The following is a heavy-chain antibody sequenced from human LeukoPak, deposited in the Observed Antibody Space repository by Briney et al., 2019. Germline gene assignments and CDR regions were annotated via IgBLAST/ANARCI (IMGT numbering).Heavy chain of an antibody. CDR3: AKDNDSSGWYGVDY. CDR1: GFIFSDYY. Sequence: PGGSLRLSCAASGFIFSDYYMSWIRQAPGKGLEWVSAISGSGGSTYYADSVKGRLTISRDNSKNTLYLQMNSLRAEDTAVYYCAKDNDSSGWYGVDYWGQGTLVTVSS. J-gene: IGHJ4*02. D-gene: IGHD6-19*01. V-gene: IGHV3-23*01. CDR2: ISGSGGST.